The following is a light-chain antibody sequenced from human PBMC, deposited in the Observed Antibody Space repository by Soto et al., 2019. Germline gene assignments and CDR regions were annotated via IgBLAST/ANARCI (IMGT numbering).Light chain of an antibody. J-gene: IGKJ1*01. CDR2: AAS. CDR1: EDISSY. CDR3: QQYNSYWT. V-gene: IGKV1-9*01. Sequence: IQLAQSPSSLSASVGDRVTFTCRASEDISSYLVWYQQQPGAAPKLLIYAASALHSGVPSRFSGSGSGTEFTLTIRSLKPEDFATYYCQQYNSYWTFGPGTKVDIK.